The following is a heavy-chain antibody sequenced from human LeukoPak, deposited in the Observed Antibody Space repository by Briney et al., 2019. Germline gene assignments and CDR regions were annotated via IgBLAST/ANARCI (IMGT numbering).Heavy chain of an antibody. V-gene: IGHV3-48*04. CDR3: ARLVDCGGDCPTLYYGMDV. CDR2: ISSSSSTI. Sequence: GGSLRLSCAASGFTFSSYSMNWVRQAPGKGLEWVSYISSSSSTIYYADSVKGRFTISRDNAKNSLYLQMNSLRAEDTAVYYCARLVDCGGDCPTLYYGMDVWGQGTTVTVSS. D-gene: IGHD2-21*02. J-gene: IGHJ6*02. CDR1: GFTFSSYS.